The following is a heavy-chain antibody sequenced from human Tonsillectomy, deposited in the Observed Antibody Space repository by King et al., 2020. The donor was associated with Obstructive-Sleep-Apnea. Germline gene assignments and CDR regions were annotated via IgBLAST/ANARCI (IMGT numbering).Heavy chain of an antibody. J-gene: IGHJ4*02. CDR3: ATFSSSSHFDY. V-gene: IGHV1-2*02. CDR2: INPHSGDT. CDR1: GYTFTAYL. Sequence: VQLVESGAEVKKPGASVKVSCKASGYTFTAYLMHWVRQAPGQGLDWMGWINPHSGDTNFFQKFQGRVTMTRDTSISTAYMELTRLRSGDTAVYYCATFSSSSHFDYWGQGTLVTVSS. D-gene: IGHD3-3*01.